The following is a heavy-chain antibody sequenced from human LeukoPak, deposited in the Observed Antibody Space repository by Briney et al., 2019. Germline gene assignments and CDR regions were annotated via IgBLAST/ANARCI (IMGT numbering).Heavy chain of an antibody. J-gene: IGHJ4*02. CDR2: IYYSGST. CDR3: ARAIAVAGTVGYFDY. D-gene: IGHD6-19*01. V-gene: IGHV4-59*01. Sequence: SETLSLTCSVSGGSISSYYWSWIRQPPGKGLEWIAYIYYSGSTNYNPSLKSRVTISADTPKNQFSLKLSSVTAADTAVYYCARAIAVAGTVGYFDYWGQGTLVTVSS. CDR1: GGSISSYY.